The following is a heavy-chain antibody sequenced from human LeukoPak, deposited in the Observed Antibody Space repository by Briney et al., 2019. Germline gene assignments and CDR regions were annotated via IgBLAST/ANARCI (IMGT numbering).Heavy chain of an antibody. CDR3: ARVEKGNYYGSGSYYYGMDV. CDR2: IYYSGSS. CDR1: GGSISSYY. D-gene: IGHD3-10*01. J-gene: IGHJ6*02. Sequence: PSETLSLTCTVSGGSISSYYWSWIRQPPGKGLEWIGYIYYSGSSNYNPSLKSRVTISVDTSKNQFSLKLSSVTAADTAVYYCARVEKGNYYGSGSYYYGMDVWGQGTTVTVSS. V-gene: IGHV4-59*12.